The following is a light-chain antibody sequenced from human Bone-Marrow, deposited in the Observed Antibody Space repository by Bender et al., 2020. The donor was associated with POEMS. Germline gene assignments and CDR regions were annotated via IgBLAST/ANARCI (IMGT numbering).Light chain of an antibody. J-gene: IGLJ3*02. V-gene: IGLV1-47*01. Sequence: QSVLTQPPSASGTPGQRVTISCSGSNFNIGRHYVYWYQQLPGTAPKLLIYRNNQRPSGVPDRFSGSKSGTSASLAITGLQSDDEAIYFCVAWDASLNGWVFGGGTKLTVL. CDR2: RNN. CDR1: NFNIGRHY. CDR3: VAWDASLNGWV.